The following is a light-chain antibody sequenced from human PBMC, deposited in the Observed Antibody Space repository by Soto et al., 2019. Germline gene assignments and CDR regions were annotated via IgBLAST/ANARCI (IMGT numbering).Light chain of an antibody. CDR2: GAS. V-gene: IGKV3D-15*01. CDR1: QSVSNN. J-gene: IGKJ5*01. CDR3: QQYIKWPIT. Sequence: EIVMTQSPATLSVTPGERVTLSCRASQSVSNNLVWYQQKPGQAPRLLIYGASSRATGIPDRFSGSGSGTDFTLTVSSLQSEDFAVYYCQQYIKWPITFGQGTRLEVK.